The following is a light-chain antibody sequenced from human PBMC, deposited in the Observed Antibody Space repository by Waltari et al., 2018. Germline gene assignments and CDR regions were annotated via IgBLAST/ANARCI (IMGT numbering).Light chain of an antibody. J-gene: IGKJ3*01. V-gene: IGKV1-27*01. CDR1: QGFGNS. Sequence: DIQMTQSPSSLSASVGDRVTITCRASQGFGNSLAWFQQKPGKVPNLLIYAASTLHSGVPSRFSGSGSWTDVTLTISSLQPEDVATYYGHRYNSAPFTFGPGTKVDIK. CDR2: AAS. CDR3: HRYNSAPFT.